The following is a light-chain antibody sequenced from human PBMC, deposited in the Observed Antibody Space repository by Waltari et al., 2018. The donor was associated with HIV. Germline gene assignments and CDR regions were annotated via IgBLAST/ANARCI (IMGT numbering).Light chain of an antibody. CDR1: SSNIGGNY. CDR3: ASWDDSLSGYVV. J-gene: IGLJ2*01. Sequence: QSVLTQPPSASGTPGQRVTISCSGSSSNIGGNYVYWYQQLQGTAHKLLSYRNNKRPSGVPARFAGSKSGTSASMAISGLRSEDEADYYCASWDDSLSGYVVFGGGTKLTVL. CDR2: RNN. V-gene: IGLV1-47*01.